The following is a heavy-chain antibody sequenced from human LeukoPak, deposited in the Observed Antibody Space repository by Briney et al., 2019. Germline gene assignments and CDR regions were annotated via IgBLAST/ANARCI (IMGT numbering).Heavy chain of an antibody. Sequence: GGSLRLSCAASGFTVITNDMTWVRQAPGKGLEWVSVLYSDGNTKYADSVQGRFTISRDHSKNTLYLEMNSLSPDDTAVYYCARGVEPLAANTLAYWGQGTLVTVSS. V-gene: IGHV3-53*01. CDR1: GFTVITND. CDR2: LYSDGNT. D-gene: IGHD1-14*01. CDR3: ARGVEPLAANTLAY. J-gene: IGHJ4*02.